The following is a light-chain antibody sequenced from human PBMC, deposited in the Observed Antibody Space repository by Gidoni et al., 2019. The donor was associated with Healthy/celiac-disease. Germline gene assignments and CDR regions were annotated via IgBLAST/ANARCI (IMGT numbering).Light chain of an antibody. CDR3: QQYGSSPGT. CDR2: GAS. J-gene: IGKJ4*01. Sequence: ILLTHSPGTLSLSPGERATLSCRDSQSVSSSYLAWYQPKPGQAPRLLIYGASSRAPGIPDRFSGSWSGTDVTLTISRLEPEDFAVYYCQQYGSSPGTFGGGTKVEIK. CDR1: QSVSSSY. V-gene: IGKV3-20*01.